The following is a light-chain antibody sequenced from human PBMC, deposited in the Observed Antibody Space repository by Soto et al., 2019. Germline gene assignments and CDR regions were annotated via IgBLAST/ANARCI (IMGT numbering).Light chain of an antibody. Sequence: AIQVTQSPSSLSASVGDRVTITCRASQDISSYLAWYQQKPGKAPTLLIYAASTLQSGVPSRFSGSGFGTDSTLTISSLQAEDFASYYCLQDYNYPLTFGGGTKVDIK. V-gene: IGKV1-6*01. CDR2: AAS. J-gene: IGKJ4*01. CDR1: QDISSY. CDR3: LQDYNYPLT.